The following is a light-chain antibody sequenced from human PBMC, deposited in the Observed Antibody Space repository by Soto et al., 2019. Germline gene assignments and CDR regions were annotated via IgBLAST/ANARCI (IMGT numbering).Light chain of an antibody. J-gene: IGKJ1*01. CDR3: QQYGSPPWA. CDR1: QSVGSNF. CDR2: AAS. V-gene: IGKV3-20*01. Sequence: IVLTQSPGTLSLSPGERATLSCRASQSVGSNFLAWYQQKRGQAPRILIYAASNRASGIPDRFSGSGSGSDFPLTISRLEREDFAVYYCQQYGSPPWAFGQGTMVEI.